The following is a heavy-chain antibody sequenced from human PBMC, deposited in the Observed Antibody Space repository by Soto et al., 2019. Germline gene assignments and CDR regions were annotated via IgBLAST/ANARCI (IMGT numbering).Heavy chain of an antibody. J-gene: IGHJ4*02. Sequence: EVHLVESGGGLVQPGGSLRLSCAASGFTLSDHYMDWVRQAPGKGLEWVGRTRNKVNGYSTVYAASVKGRFTISRDYSQNSMYLQMNSLKTEDTALYFCSRGGSYSPFDCWGQGALVTVSS. CDR3: SRGGSYSPFDC. CDR2: TRNKVNGYST. D-gene: IGHD1-26*01. CDR1: GFTLSDHY. V-gene: IGHV3-72*01.